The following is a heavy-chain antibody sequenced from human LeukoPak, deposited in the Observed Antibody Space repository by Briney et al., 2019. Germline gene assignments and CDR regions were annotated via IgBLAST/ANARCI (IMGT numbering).Heavy chain of an antibody. Sequence: SETLSLTCTVSGASISTYYWSWIRQSPGKGREWRGYLYSRGSPNDNPSLKRRVTISVDTSKNHFSLTLSSVTAADTAVYYCARLQPNSGEWAFDIWGQGTMVTVSS. CDR1: GASISTYY. D-gene: IGHD1-1*01. CDR2: LYSRGSP. CDR3: ARLQPNSGEWAFDI. J-gene: IGHJ3*02. V-gene: IGHV4-59*01.